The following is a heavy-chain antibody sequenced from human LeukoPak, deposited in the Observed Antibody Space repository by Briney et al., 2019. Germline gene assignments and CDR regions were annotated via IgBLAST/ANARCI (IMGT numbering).Heavy chain of an antibody. V-gene: IGHV3-23*01. D-gene: IGHD3-10*01. Sequence: GGSLRLSCAASGFTFSNYGMHWVRQAPGKGLEWVSAISGSGGSTYYADSVKGRFTVSRDNSKNTLYLQMNSLRAEDTAVYYCAKGALPDYGSELGGWGQGTLVTVSS. CDR3: AKGALPDYGSELGG. J-gene: IGHJ4*02. CDR2: ISGSGGST. CDR1: GFTFSNYG.